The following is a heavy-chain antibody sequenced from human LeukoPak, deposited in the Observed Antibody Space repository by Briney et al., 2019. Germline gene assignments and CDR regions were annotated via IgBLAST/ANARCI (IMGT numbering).Heavy chain of an antibody. CDR1: GFTFSSHG. J-gene: IGHJ4*02. D-gene: IGHD6-19*01. CDR2: IRYDGSNK. Sequence: GGSLRLSCAASGFTFSSHGMHWVRQAPGKGLEWVAFIRYDGSNKYYADSVKGRFTISRDNSKNTLYLQMNSLRAEDTAVYYCAKDQSIAVAGLFDYWGQGTLVTVSS. CDR3: AKDQSIAVAGLFDY. V-gene: IGHV3-30*02.